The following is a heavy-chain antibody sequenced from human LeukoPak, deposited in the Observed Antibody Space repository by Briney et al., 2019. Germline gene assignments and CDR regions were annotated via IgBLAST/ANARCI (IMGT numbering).Heavy chain of an antibody. D-gene: IGHD1-26*01. CDR2: ISGSGGST. V-gene: IGHV3-23*01. CDR1: GFTFSSYA. CDR3: AKDRSIVGATIPSFDY. J-gene: IGHJ4*02. Sequence: GGSLRLSCAASGFTFSSYAMSWVRQAPGKGLEWVSAISGSGGSTYYADSVKGRFTICRDNSKNTLYLQMNSLRAEDTAVYYCAKDRSIVGATIPSFDYWGQRTLVTVSS.